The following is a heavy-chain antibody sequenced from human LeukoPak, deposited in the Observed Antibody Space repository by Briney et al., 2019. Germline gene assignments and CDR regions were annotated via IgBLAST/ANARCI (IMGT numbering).Heavy chain of an antibody. J-gene: IGHJ5*02. CDR1: GYTFTGYY. CDR3: ARVAAAEDWFDP. Sequence: EASVKVSCKASGYTFTGYYMHWVRQAPGQGLEWMGWINPNSGGTNYAQKLQGRVTMTTDTSTSTAYMELRSLRSDDTAVYYCARVAAAEDWFDPWGQGTLVTVSS. D-gene: IGHD6-13*01. V-gene: IGHV1-2*02. CDR2: INPNSGGT.